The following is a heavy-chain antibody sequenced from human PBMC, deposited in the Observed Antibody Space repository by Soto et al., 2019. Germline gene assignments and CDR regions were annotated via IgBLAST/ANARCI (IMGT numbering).Heavy chain of an antibody. CDR2: INAGYGNT. CDR1: GYTFSSYA. J-gene: IGHJ4*02. V-gene: IGHV1-3*01. CDR3: ARDTGDGAFDF. D-gene: IGHD7-27*01. Sequence: ASVKVSCKASGYTFSSYAMHWVRQAPGQRLEWMGWINAGYGNTKSSQKFQDRVTISRDTSASTAYMELTSLRSEDTAVYYCARDTGDGAFDFWGQGTLVTVSS.